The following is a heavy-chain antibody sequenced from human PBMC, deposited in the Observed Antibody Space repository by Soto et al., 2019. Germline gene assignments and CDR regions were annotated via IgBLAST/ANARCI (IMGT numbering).Heavy chain of an antibody. V-gene: IGHV4-39*01. CDR1: GGSFSSFY. Sequence: SETLSLTCTVYGGSFSSFYWGWIRQPPGKGLESIANIYYDGNTYYNPSLKGRVTISLDTSKNQFSLRLNSVTAADTAVYYCARSSIKPQVFMYPFDSWSQGTLVTVSS. D-gene: IGHD3-3*01. CDR2: IYYDGNT. CDR3: ARSSIKPQVFMYPFDS. J-gene: IGHJ4*02.